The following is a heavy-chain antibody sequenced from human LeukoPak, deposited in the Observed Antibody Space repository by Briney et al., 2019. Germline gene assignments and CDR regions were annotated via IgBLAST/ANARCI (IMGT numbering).Heavy chain of an antibody. Sequence: GGSLRLSCAASGFTFTNYGMSWVRQAPGKGLEWVSAISDGGGSTYYADSVKGRFTISRDNSKNTLYLQMNSLRVEDTAIYYCARDPYNGAYSEGYYYYYMDVWGKGTTVTVSS. CDR2: ISDGGGST. CDR1: GFTFTNYG. CDR3: ARDPYNGAYSEGYYYYYMDV. D-gene: IGHD1-1*01. V-gene: IGHV3-23*01. J-gene: IGHJ6*03.